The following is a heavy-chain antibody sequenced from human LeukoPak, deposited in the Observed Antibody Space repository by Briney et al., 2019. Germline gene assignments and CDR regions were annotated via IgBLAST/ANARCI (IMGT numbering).Heavy chain of an antibody. CDR1: GGSFSGYY. CDR3: AREPLVPAAMLNGLDY. Sequence: SETLSLTCAVYGGSFSGYYWSWIRQPPGKGLEWIGEINHSGSTNYNPSLKSRVTISVDTSKNQFSLKLSSVTAADTAVYYCAREPLVPAAMLNGLDYWGQGTLVTVSS. V-gene: IGHV4-34*01. J-gene: IGHJ4*02. CDR2: INHSGST. D-gene: IGHD2-2*01.